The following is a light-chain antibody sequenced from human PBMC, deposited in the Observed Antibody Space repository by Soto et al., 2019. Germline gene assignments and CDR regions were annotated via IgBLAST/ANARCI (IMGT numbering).Light chain of an antibody. CDR3: SAYTTSIALYV. J-gene: IGLJ1*01. CDR1: SSDVGAYNY. Sequence: QSALTQPASVSGSPGQSITISCTGTSSDVGAYNYVSWYQQHPGKAPKLIIYDVSNRPSGVSNRFSGSKSGSTASLTISGLQAEDEADYYCSAYTTSIALYVFGAGTKVTVL. CDR2: DVS. V-gene: IGLV2-14*01.